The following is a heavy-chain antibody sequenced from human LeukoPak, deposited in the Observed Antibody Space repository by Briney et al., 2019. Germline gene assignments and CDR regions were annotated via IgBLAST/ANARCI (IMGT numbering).Heavy chain of an antibody. J-gene: IGHJ4*02. D-gene: IGHD4-17*01. V-gene: IGHV3-30-3*01. CDR3: ARDTVTLSYYFDY. CDR1: GFTFSSYA. CDR2: ISYDGSNK. Sequence: PGGSLRLSCAASGFTFSSYAMHWVRQAPGKGLEWVAVISYDGSNKYYADSVKGRFTISRDNSKNTLYLQMNSLRAEDTAVYYCARDTVTLSYYFDYWGQGTLVTVSS.